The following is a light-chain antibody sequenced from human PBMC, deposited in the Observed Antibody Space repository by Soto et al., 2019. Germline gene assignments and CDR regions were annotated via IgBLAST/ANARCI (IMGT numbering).Light chain of an antibody. CDR3: QQRHMWPIS. J-gene: IGKJ5*01. CDR2: DAY. CDR1: QSFRGL. Sequence: EVVLTQSPVTLSLSPGERATLSCRASQSFRGLLAWYQQKLGQAPRLLIYDAYNRATAIPPRFSDSGSGTDFTLTISSLEPEDSAVYYCQQRHMWPISFGQGTRLEIK. V-gene: IGKV3-11*01.